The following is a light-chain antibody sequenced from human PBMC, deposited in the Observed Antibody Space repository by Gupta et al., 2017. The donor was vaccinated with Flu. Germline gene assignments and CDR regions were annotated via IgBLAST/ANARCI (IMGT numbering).Light chain of an antibody. V-gene: IGKV3-15*01. CDR1: QGVSSN. CDR3: QQDNNWPRT. J-gene: IGKJ1*01. Sequence: DIVMTQSPATLSVSAGDRATISCRASQGVSSNLAWYQQKPGQAPRLLIYGASTRATGIPARFSGSGFGTEFTLTISSLQSEDFAIYYCQQDNNWPRTFGQGTKVEIK. CDR2: GAS.